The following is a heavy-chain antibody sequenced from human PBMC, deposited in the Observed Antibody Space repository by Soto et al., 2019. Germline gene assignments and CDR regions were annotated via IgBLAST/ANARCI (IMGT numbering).Heavy chain of an antibody. J-gene: IGHJ4*02. CDR2: IYPGDSDA. V-gene: IGHV5-51*01. CDR1: GYSFLNYW. CDR3: ARHSVDTSMTDSFNY. D-gene: IGHD5-18*01. Sequence: GESLKISCKTSGYSFLNYWIGWVRQMPGKGLECMGIIYPGDSDARYSPSFQGQVTISADKSISTVYLQWSSLKASDTAMYYCARHSVDTSMTDSFNYWGQGTQVTVSS.